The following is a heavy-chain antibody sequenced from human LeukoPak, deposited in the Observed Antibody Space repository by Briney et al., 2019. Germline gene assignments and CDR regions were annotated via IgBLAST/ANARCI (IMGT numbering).Heavy chain of an antibody. Sequence: GAPRVSRAASGFTFSRYWMQWVRQAPGKGLVWVSLSNSDGSTTSYADSVKGRFTISRDNAKNTVYLQMNSLRAEGTGVYYCASTNRLDYWGQGTLVTVSS. CDR1: GFTFSRYW. CDR2: SNSDGSTT. D-gene: IGHD2/OR15-2a*01. J-gene: IGHJ4*02. V-gene: IGHV3-74*01. CDR3: ASTNRLDY.